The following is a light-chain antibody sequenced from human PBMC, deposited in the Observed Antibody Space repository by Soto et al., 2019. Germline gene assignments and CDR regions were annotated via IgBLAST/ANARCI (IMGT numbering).Light chain of an antibody. V-gene: IGKV3-15*01. CDR1: PSIHTN. CDR3: QQYNNWPRT. Sequence: ETVMTQSEATLSVSPGERATLSCRASPSIHTNLAWYQQKPGQPPRLLIYGASTRVTGIPTRFSGSGSGTEFTLTISSLQSEEFAVYYWQQYNNWPRTFGQGTKVEIK. J-gene: IGKJ1*01. CDR2: GAS.